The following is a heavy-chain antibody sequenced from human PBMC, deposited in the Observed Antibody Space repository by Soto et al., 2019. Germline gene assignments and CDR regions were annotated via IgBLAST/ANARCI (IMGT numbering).Heavy chain of an antibody. CDR1: GFTFSSYA. CDR2: ISYDGSNK. J-gene: IGHJ5*02. V-gene: IGHV3-30-3*01. D-gene: IGHD3-22*01. CDR3: AMSDYDSSGYLS. Sequence: GGSLRLSCAASGFTFSSYAMHWVRQAPGKGLEWVAVISYDGSNKYYADSVKGRFTISRDNSKNTLYLQMNSLRAEDTAVYYCAMSDYDSSGYLSWGRGTLVTVSS.